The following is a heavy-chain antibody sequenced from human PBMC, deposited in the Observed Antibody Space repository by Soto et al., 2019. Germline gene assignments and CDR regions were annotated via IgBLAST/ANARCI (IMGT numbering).Heavy chain of an antibody. V-gene: IGHV3-30-3*01. CDR3: VRVGWGYSYGNGMDG. J-gene: IGHJ6*01. Sequence: PGGSLRLSCVASGFGFSGYSMHWVRQAPGKGLDWVAVIKHDGSEIYYADSVKGRFTISKDDSKNTLHLQMNALRVDDTALYYCVRVGWGYSYGNGMDGWGQGKTVTVSS. D-gene: IGHD5-18*01. CDR2: IKHDGSEI. CDR1: GFGFSGYS.